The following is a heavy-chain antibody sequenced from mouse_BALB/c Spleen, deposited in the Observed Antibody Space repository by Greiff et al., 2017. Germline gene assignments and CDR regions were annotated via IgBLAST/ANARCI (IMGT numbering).Heavy chain of an antibody. D-gene: IGHD2-10*02. CDR1: GFTFSSYY. CDR2: INSNGGST. J-gene: IGHJ4*01. V-gene: IGHV5-6-2*01. Sequence: VQLKESGGGLVKLGGSLKLSCAASGFTFSSYYMSWVRQTPEKRLELVAAINSNGGSTYYPDTVKGRFTISRDNAKNTLYLQMSSLKSEDTALYYCARRYVYYYAMDYWGQGTSVTVSS. CDR3: ARRYVYYYAMDY.